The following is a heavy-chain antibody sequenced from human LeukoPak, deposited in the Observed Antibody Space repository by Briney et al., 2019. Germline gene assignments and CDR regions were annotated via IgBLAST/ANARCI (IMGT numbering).Heavy chain of an antibody. V-gene: IGHV4-30-2*01. CDR1: GVSISSGGYY. D-gene: IGHD2-2*01. J-gene: IGHJ5*02. CDR2: IYHSGST. Sequence: SQTLSLTCTVSGVSISSGGYYWSWIRQPPGKGLEWIGYIYHSGSTYYNSSLKSRVTISVDRSKNQFSLKLSSVTAADTAVYYCARKYCSSSSCTPHYWFDPWGQGTLVTVSS. CDR3: ARKYCSSSSCTPHYWFDP.